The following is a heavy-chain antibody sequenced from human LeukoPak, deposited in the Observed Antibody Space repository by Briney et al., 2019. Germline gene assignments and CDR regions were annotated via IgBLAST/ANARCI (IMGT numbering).Heavy chain of an antibody. Sequence: PSETLSLTCAVYGGSFSGYYWSWIRQPPGKGLEWIGEINHSGSTNYNPSLKSRVTISVDTSKNQFSLKLSSVTAADTAVYYCARRYYDFWSVGYYFDYWGQGTLVTVSS. CDR1: GGSFSGYY. CDR2: INHSGST. J-gene: IGHJ4*02. CDR3: ARRYYDFWSVGYYFDY. V-gene: IGHV4-34*01. D-gene: IGHD3-3*01.